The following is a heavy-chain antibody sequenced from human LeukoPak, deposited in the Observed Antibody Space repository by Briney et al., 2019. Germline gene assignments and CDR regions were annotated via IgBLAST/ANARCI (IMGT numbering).Heavy chain of an antibody. D-gene: IGHD3-22*01. V-gene: IGHV3-66*01. J-gene: IGHJ3*02. CDR3: ARDISSGYDDAFDI. CDR1: GFTVSSNY. Sequence: GSLRLSCAASGFTVSSNYMSWVRQAPGKGLEWVSIIYSGGSTYYADSVKGRVTISRDNSKNTLYLQMNSLRAEDTAVYYCARDISSGYDDAFDIWGQGTMVTVSS. CDR2: IYSGGST.